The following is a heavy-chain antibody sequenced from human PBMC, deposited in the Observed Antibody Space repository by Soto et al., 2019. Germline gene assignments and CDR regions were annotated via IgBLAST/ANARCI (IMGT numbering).Heavy chain of an antibody. Sequence: EAQLVESGGGLVQPGGSRRLSCAASGFTFSNYEMHWVRQAPGKGLEYVSGISNNGAHTDYAKSVKGRLTIFRDNSANTLYLQMGSLRAEDMALYYCARRGYGSRWPNVYMDVWGKGTTVTVSS. J-gene: IGHJ6*03. V-gene: IGHV3-64*01. CDR3: ARRGYGSRWPNVYMDV. D-gene: IGHD6-13*01. CDR1: GFTFSNYE. CDR2: ISNNGAHT.